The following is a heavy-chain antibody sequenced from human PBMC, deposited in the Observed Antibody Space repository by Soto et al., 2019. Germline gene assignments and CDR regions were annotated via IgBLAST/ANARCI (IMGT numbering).Heavy chain of an antibody. D-gene: IGHD3-10*01. J-gene: IGHJ4*02. V-gene: IGHV4-39*07. CDR1: GGSIASSLYY. Sequence: PSETLSRTCTVSGGSIASSLYYWGWVRQSPGKGLEWIESIYYSGSTHYNPSLKSRVTVSVDTSKNQFSLKLSSVTAADTAVYYCARDRYGSGTPDYWGQGTLVTVSS. CDR3: ARDRYGSGTPDY. CDR2: IYYSGST.